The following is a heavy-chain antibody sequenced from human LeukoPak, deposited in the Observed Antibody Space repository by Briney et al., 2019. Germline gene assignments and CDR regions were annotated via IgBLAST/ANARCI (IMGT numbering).Heavy chain of an antibody. CDR2: IYYSGST. J-gene: IGHJ4*02. CDR3: ARVPRNDGGNFDY. CDR1: GGSISSGGYY. D-gene: IGHD1-1*01. V-gene: IGHV4-31*03. Sequence: PSETLSLSCTVSGGSISSGGYYWSWIRQHPGKGLEWIGYIYYSGSTYYNPSLKSRVTISVDTSKNQFSPKLSPVTAADTAVYYCARVPRNDGGNFDYWGQGTLVTVSS.